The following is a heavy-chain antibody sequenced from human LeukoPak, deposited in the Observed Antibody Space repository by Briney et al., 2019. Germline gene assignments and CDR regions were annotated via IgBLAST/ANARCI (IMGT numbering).Heavy chain of an antibody. J-gene: IGHJ3*02. CDR3: ARRSIVVVPAAMIRGHDAFDI. CDR2: ISGSGGST. Sequence: PGGSLRLSCAASGFTFSSYAMSWVRQAPGKGLEWVSAISGSGGSTYYADSVKGRFTISRDNSKNTLYLQMNSLRAEDTAVYYCARRSIVVVPAAMIRGHDAFDIWGQGTMVTVSS. V-gene: IGHV3-23*01. D-gene: IGHD2-2*01. CDR1: GFTFSSYA.